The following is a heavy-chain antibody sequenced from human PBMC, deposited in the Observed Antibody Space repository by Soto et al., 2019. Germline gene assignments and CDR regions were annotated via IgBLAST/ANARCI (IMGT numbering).Heavy chain of an antibody. CDR1: GFTFSIYG. J-gene: IGHJ4*02. CDR3: AKRDQQC. V-gene: IGHV3-23*01. D-gene: IGHD6-19*01. Sequence: GGSLRLSCAASGFTFSIYGMTWVRQAPGKGLEWVSAISGSGGSTYYADSVKGRFTISRDNSNNTLYLQMNSLRVEDTAVYYCAKRDQQCWGQATRVTVAS. CDR2: ISGSGGST.